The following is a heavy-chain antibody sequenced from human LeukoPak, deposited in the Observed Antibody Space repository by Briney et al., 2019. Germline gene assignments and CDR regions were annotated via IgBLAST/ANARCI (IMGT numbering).Heavy chain of an antibody. D-gene: IGHD1-1*01. V-gene: IGHV1-24*01. Sequence: GASVKVSCKGSGYTLPELSMHWVRQAPGKGLEWMGGFDPEDGETIYAQKFQGRVTMTEDTSTDTAYMELSSLRSEDTAVYYCATDKTGTTAPWGYWGQGTLVTVSS. CDR3: ATDKTGTTAPWGY. CDR1: GYTLPELS. CDR2: FDPEDGET. J-gene: IGHJ4*02.